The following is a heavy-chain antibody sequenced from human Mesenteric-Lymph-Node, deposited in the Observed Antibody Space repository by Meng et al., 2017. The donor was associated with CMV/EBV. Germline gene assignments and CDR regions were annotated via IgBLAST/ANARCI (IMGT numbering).Heavy chain of an antibody. Sequence: ASVKVSCKASGGTFNTYAISWVRQAPGQGLEWMGWINPNSGGTNYAQKFQGRVTMTRDTSISTAYMELSRLRSDDTAVYYCARDPGSRYCSSTSCYSAYYYYGMDVWGQGTTVTVSS. J-gene: IGHJ6*02. D-gene: IGHD2-2*01. CDR1: GGTFNTYA. CDR2: INPNSGGT. CDR3: ARDPGSRYCSSTSCYSAYYYYGMDV. V-gene: IGHV1-2*02.